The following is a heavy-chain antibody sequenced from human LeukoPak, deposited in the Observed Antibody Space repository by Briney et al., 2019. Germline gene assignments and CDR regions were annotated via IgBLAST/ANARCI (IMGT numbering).Heavy chain of an antibody. CDR2: INSDGSST. J-gene: IGHJ4*02. CDR1: GFAFSGYC. V-gene: IGHV3-74*01. CDR3: TRGSAMVRGVGVDY. Sequence: GGSVTLSCAASGFAFSGYCMHWVRQAPGKGLVWVSRINSDGSSTSYADSVKGRFTISRDNAKNTLYLQMNSLRAEDTAVYYCTRGSAMVRGVGVDYWAEGTVVRVSS. D-gene: IGHD3-10*01.